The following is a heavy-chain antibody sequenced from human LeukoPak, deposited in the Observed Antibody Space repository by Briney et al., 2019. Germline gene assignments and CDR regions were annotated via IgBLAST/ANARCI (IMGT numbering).Heavy chain of an antibody. CDR3: ARSPLRYCSGGSCDRYYFDY. D-gene: IGHD2-15*01. CDR2: INPNSGGT. CDR1: GYTFTGYY. Sequence: ASVKVSCKASGYTFTGYYMHWVRQAPGQGLEWMGWINPNSGGTNYAQKFQGRVTMTRDTSISTAYMELSSLRSEDTAVYYCARSPLRYCSGGSCDRYYFDYWGQGTLVTVSS. V-gene: IGHV1-2*02. J-gene: IGHJ4*02.